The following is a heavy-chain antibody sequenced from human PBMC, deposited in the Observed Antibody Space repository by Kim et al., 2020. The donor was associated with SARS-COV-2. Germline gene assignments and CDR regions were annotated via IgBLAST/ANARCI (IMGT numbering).Heavy chain of an antibody. CDR3: ARYTTTAAAYNYYGMDV. J-gene: IGHJ6*04. CDR2: ISSRSSFT. V-gene: IGHV3-11*06. D-gene: IGHD6-13*01. Sequence: GGSLRLSCAASGFTFSNYYMSWIRQAPGMWLEWVSYISSRSSFTNDADSVKRRFTIFRYNAKNSLYLQMHSLRADDTAVYYCARYTTTAAAYNYYGMDVWGEGTTVTLSS. CDR1: GFTFSNYY.